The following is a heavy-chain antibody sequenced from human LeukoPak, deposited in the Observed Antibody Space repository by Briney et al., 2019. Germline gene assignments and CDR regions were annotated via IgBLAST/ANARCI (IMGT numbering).Heavy chain of an antibody. D-gene: IGHD1-26*01. J-gene: IGHJ4*02. CDR1: GGSISSYY. CDR2: IHNSGDT. CDR3: ARSLGRGATAFDY. Sequence: KTSETLSLTCTVSGGSISSYYWSWIRQSPGKGLQWIGSIHNSGDTHYNPSLKSRVTIAIDTSKNQFSLKLSSVTAADTAVYYCARSLGRGATAFDYWGQGTLVTVSS. V-gene: IGHV4-59*08.